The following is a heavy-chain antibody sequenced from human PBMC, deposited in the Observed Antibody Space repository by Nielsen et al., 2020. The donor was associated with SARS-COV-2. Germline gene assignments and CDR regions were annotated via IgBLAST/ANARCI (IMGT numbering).Heavy chain of an antibody. CDR2: IRYDGSNK. J-gene: IGHJ5*02. Sequence: GESLKISCAASGFTFSSYGMHWVRQAPGKGLEWVAFIRYDGSNKYYADSVKGRFTISRDNSKNTLYLQMNSLRAEDTAVYYCAKGPRWFGEGDPWGQGTLVTVSS. V-gene: IGHV3-30*02. D-gene: IGHD3-10*01. CDR1: GFTFSSYG. CDR3: AKGPRWFGEGDP.